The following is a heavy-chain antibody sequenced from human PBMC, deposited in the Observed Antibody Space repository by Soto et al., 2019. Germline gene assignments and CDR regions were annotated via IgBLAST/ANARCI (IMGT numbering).Heavy chain of an antibody. CDR1: GYTFTSYA. V-gene: IGHV1-3*01. CDR2: INAGNGIA. Sequence: GASVKVSCKASGYTFTSYAMHWVRQAPGQRLEWMGWINAGNGIANYAQKFQGRVTITADKSTSTAYMELSSLRSEDTAVYYCAREVSGYYYGSGSYYRLDYWGQGTLVTVSS. J-gene: IGHJ4*02. CDR3: AREVSGYYYGSGSYYRLDY. D-gene: IGHD3-10*01.